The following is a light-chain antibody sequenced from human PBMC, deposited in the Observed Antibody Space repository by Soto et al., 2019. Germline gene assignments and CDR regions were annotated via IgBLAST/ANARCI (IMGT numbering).Light chain of an antibody. CDR2: GAS. CDR1: QSVSSSY. V-gene: IGKV3-20*01. J-gene: IGKJ1*01. Sequence: EIVLTQSPGTLSLSPGERATLSCRASQSVSSSYIAWYQQKPGQAPRLLIYGASSRATGIPDRFSGSGSGTDFTLTISRLEPEDFAVYYCQQYGSSRRWTFGQGTKVDIK. CDR3: QQYGSSRRWT.